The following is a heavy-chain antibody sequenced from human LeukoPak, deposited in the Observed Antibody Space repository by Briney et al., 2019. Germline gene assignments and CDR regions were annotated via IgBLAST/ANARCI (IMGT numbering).Heavy chain of an antibody. CDR1: GFTFSSYA. CDR2: ISYDGSNK. D-gene: IGHD4-17*01. Sequence: GGSLRLSCAASGFTFSSYAMHWVRQAPGKGLEWVAVISYDGSNKYYADSVKGRFTISRDNSKNTLYLQMNSLRAEDTAVYYCARLTPDYGDYSPFDYWGQGTLVTVSS. CDR3: ARLTPDYGDYSPFDY. V-gene: IGHV3-30-3*01. J-gene: IGHJ4*02.